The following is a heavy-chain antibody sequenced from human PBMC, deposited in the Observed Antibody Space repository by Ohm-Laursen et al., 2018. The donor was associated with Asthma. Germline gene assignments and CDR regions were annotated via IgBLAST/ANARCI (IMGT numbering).Heavy chain of an antibody. V-gene: IGHV3-21*01. CDR1: GFTFSSYS. CDR3: ARDVMEWYLPAFDF. Sequence: SLRLSCAASGFTFSSYSMNWVRQAPGKGLEWVSSISSSSYIYYADSVKGRFTISRDNAKNSLYLQMNSLRAEDTAVYYCARDVMEWYLPAFDFWGQGTLVTVSS. J-gene: IGHJ4*02. D-gene: IGHD3-3*01. CDR2: ISSSSYI.